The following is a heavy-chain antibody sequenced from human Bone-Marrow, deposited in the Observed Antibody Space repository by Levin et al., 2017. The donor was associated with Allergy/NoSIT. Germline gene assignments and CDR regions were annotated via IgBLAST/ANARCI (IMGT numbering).Heavy chain of an antibody. J-gene: IGHJ3*02. V-gene: IGHV4-61*01. Sequence: SETLSLTCTVSGGSVSSGSYYWSWIRQPPGKGLEWIGYIYYSGSTNYNPSLKSRVTISVDTSKNQFSLKLSSVTAADTAVYYCARVWMTTGGAFDIWGQGTMVTVSS. CDR2: IYYSGST. CDR1: GGSVSSGSYY. D-gene: IGHD4-11*01. CDR3: ARVWMTTGGAFDI.